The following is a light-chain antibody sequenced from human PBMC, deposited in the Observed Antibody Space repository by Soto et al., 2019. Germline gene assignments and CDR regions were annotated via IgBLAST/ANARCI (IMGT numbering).Light chain of an antibody. CDR3: QHYNNWPFT. CDR1: QAVSSN. J-gene: IGKJ3*01. V-gene: IGKV3-15*01. CDR2: AAS. Sequence: EIVMTQSPATLSVSPGERATLSCRASQAVSSNLAWYQQKPGQAPRLLIYAASTRAAGIPDRFSGSGSGTGFTLTITSVQSEDFAVYYCQHYNNWPFTFGPGTKVDIK.